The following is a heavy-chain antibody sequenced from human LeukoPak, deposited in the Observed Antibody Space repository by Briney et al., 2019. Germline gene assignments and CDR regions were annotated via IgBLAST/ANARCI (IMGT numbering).Heavy chain of an antibody. D-gene: IGHD4-17*01. CDR2: ISQSSFAI. J-gene: IGHJ4*02. CDR1: GFAFSSYS. V-gene: IGHV3-48*01. Sequence: TGGSLRLSCAASGFAFSSYSMNWVRQTPGKGLEWLSYISQSSFAIYYADSVKGRFTISRDNAKNSLYLQMHSLRVEDTAVYYCARTENGDYVYWGQGTLVTVSS. CDR3: ARTENGDYVY.